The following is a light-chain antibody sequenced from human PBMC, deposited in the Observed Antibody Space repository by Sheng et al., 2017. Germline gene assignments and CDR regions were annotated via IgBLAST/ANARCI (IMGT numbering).Light chain of an antibody. Sequence: IRMTQSPSSFSASTGDRVTITCRASQGISSYLAWYQQKPGKVPKLLIYAASTLQSGVPSRFSGSGSGTDFTLTISSLQPEDVATYYCQKYNSAPPFTFGPGTKVDIK. CDR1: QGISSY. V-gene: IGKV1-27*01. J-gene: IGKJ3*01. CDR3: QKYNSAPPFT. CDR2: AAS.